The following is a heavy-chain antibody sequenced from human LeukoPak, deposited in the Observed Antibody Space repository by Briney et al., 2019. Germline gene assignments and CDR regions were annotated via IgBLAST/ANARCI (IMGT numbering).Heavy chain of an antibody. D-gene: IGHD5-12*01. CDR2: INANSGGT. V-gene: IGHV1-2*02. CDR3: ARGIIRGYDFDY. J-gene: IGHJ4*02. Sequence: ASVKVSCKASGYSLSDYHVHWVRQAPGQGLEWMGWINANSGGTNYAQKFQGTVTMTWATSVNAAYMELSRLKSDDTAVYYCARGIIRGYDFDYWGQGTLVTVSS. CDR1: GYSLSDYH.